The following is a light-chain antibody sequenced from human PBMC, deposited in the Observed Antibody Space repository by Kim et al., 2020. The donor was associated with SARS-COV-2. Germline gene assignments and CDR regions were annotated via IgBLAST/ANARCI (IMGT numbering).Light chain of an antibody. V-gene: IGKV1-12*01. CDR2: SAS. CDR1: QDIRSW. Sequence: ASVGDRVTITCRASQDIRSWLAWYQQKPGKAPKLLIFSASTLQRGVPSRFSGSGSGTDFTLTISSLQPEDFATYYCQRTNTFPIAFGQGTRLEIK. J-gene: IGKJ5*01. CDR3: QRTNTFPIA.